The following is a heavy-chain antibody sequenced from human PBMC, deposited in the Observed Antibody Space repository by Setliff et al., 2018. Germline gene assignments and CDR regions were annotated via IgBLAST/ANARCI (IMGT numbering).Heavy chain of an antibody. V-gene: IGHV3-66*01. CDR1: GFSVSNTY. CDR3: ATGIYDILQRGTDV. D-gene: IGHD3-9*01. CDR2: IYSGGHT. J-gene: IGHJ6*02. Sequence: GGSLRLSCAASGFSVSNTYMSWVRQAPGRGLEWVSTIYSGGHTFYVESVKGRFTISRDPSKNTLFLQMYSLRVEDTAVYYCATGIYDILQRGTDVWGQGTTVTVLL.